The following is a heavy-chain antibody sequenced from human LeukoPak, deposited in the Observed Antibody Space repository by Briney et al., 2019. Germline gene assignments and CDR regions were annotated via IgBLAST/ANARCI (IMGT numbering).Heavy chain of an antibody. CDR3: AREEINYYDSSGYAPYFDY. D-gene: IGHD3-22*01. CDR1: GYTFTGYY. Sequence: ASVKVSCKASGYTFTGYYMHWVRQAPGQGLEWMGWINPNSGGTNYAQKFQGRVTMTRDTSISTAYMELSGLRSDDTAVYYCAREEINYYDSSGYAPYFDYWGQGTLVTVSS. J-gene: IGHJ4*02. CDR2: INPNSGGT. V-gene: IGHV1-2*02.